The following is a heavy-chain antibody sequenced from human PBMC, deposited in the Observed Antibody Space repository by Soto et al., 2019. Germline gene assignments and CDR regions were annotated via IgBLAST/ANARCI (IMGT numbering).Heavy chain of an antibody. CDR3: ARDRGYSYGYDY. CDR2: ISAYNGNT. J-gene: IGHJ4*02. CDR1: GYTFTSYG. V-gene: IGHV1-18*01. D-gene: IGHD5-18*01. Sequence: QVQLVQSGAEVKKPGASVKVSCKASGYTFTSYGISWVRQAPGQGLEWMGWISAYNGNTNHAQKLQGRVTMTTDTSTSPAYMELSSLTSDDTTVYYCARDRGYSYGYDYWGQGTLVTVSS.